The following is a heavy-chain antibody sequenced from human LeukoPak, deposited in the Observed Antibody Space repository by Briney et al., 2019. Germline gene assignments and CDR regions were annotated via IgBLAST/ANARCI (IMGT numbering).Heavy chain of an antibody. Sequence: SVKVSCKASGGTFSSYAISWVRQAPGQGLEWMGGIIPIFGTANYAQKFQGRVTITTDESTSTAYMELSSLRSEDTAVYYCARGTGNGYNFDHWGQGTLVTVSS. D-gene: IGHD5-24*01. J-gene: IGHJ4*02. V-gene: IGHV1-69*05. CDR1: GGTFSSYA. CDR2: IIPIFGTA. CDR3: ARGTGNGYNFDH.